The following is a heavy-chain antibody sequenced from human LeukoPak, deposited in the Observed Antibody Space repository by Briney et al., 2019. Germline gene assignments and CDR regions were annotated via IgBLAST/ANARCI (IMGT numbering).Heavy chain of an antibody. CDR2: IRYDGSNK. J-gene: IGHJ4*02. V-gene: IGHV3-30*02. Sequence: TGGSLRLSCAASGFTFSSYGMHWVRQAPGKGLEWVAFIRYDGSNKYYADSVKGRFTISRDNSKNTLYLQLNSLRAEDTAVYYCVRLYDDYTNGHFDSWGQGTLVTVSS. D-gene: IGHD4-11*01. CDR1: GFTFSSYG. CDR3: VRLYDDYTNGHFDS.